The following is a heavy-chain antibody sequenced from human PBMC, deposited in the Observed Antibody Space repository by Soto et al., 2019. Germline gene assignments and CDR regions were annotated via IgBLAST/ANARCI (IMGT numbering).Heavy chain of an antibody. J-gene: IGHJ4*02. D-gene: IGHD3-22*01. CDR2: ISAYNGNT. Sequence: ASVKVSCKASGYTFTSYGISWVRQAPGQGLEWMGWISAYNGNTNYAQKLQGRVTMTTDTSTSTAYMELRSLRSDDTAVYYCAREAKADDSSGYADYWGQGTLVTVSS. CDR1: GYTFTSYG. CDR3: AREAKADDSSGYADY. V-gene: IGHV1-18*01.